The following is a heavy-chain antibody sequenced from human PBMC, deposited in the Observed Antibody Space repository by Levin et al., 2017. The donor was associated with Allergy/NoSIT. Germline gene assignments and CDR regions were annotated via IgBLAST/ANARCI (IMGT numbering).Heavy chain of an antibody. CDR2: IYTSGST. D-gene: IGHD3-3*01. Sequence: SQTLSLTCTVSGGSISSYYWSWIRQPAGKGLEWIGRIYTSGSTNYNPSLKSRVTMSVDTSKNQFSLKLSSVTAADTAVYYCARATIFGAYNWFDPWGQGTLVTVSS. CDR1: GGSISSYY. V-gene: IGHV4-4*07. J-gene: IGHJ5*02. CDR3: ARATIFGAYNWFDP.